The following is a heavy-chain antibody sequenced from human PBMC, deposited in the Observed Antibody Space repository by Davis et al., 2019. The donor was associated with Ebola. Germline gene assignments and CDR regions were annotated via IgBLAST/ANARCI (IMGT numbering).Heavy chain of an antibody. CDR1: GNSFTSHW. Sequence: GGSLRLSCKDSGNSFTSHWIGWVRQMPGKGLEWMGIIYTGDSDTRYSPSFQGQVTISADKSISTAYLQWSSLKASDTAMYYCARLLTTMYYFDYWGQGTLVTVSS. J-gene: IGHJ4*02. D-gene: IGHD4-11*01. V-gene: IGHV5-51*01. CDR2: IYTGDSDT. CDR3: ARLLTTMYYFDY.